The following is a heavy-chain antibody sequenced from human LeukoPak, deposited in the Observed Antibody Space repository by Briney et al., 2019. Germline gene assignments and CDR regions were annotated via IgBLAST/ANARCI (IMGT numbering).Heavy chain of an antibody. D-gene: IGHD6-19*01. V-gene: IGHV4-4*07. Sequence: SETLSLTCTVSGVSISNYHWSWIRQPAGKGLEWIGQIHTSGSTNYNPPLKSRVSMSIDTTGDQVSLTIRSVTAADTALYYCARRDISSGWSFDYWGQGTLVTVSS. CDR2: IHTSGST. J-gene: IGHJ4*02. CDR3: ARRDISSGWSFDY. CDR1: GVSISNYH.